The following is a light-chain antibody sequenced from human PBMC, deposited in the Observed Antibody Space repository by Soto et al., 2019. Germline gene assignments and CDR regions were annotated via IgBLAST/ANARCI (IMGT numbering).Light chain of an antibody. CDR2: EVS. CDR3: SSYAGSNNGV. CDR1: SSDVGGYNY. V-gene: IGLV2-8*01. Sequence: QSALTQPPSASGPPGQSVTISCTGTSSDVGGYNYVSWYQQHPGKAPKLMIYEVSKRPSGVPDRFSGSKSGNTASLTVSGLQAEDEADYYCSSYAGSNNGVFGGGTQLTVL. J-gene: IGLJ7*01.